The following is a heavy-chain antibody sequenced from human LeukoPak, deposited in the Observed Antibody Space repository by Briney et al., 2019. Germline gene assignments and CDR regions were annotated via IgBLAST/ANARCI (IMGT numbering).Heavy chain of an antibody. CDR1: GFTFSSYA. D-gene: IGHD6-6*01. Sequence: GRSLRLSCAASGFTFSSYAMHWVRQAPGKGLEWVAVISYDGSNKYYADSVKGRFTISRDNSKNTLYLQMNSLRAEDTAVYYCARDSIVLGGFDIWGQGTMVTVSS. V-gene: IGHV3-30-3*01. CDR3: ARDSIVLGGFDI. J-gene: IGHJ3*02. CDR2: ISYDGSNK.